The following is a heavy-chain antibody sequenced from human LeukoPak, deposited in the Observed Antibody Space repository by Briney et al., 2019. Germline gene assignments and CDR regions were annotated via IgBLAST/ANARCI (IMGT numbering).Heavy chain of an antibody. J-gene: IGHJ4*02. V-gene: IGHV3-30*18. CDR3: AKDLLGSVDY. Sequence: PGGSLRLSCAASGFTFSSYGTHWVRQAPGKGLEWVAVISYDGSNKYYADSVKGRFTISRDNSKNTLYLLMNSLRAEDTAVYYCAKDLLGSVDYWGQGTLVTVSS. CDR2: ISYDGSNK. CDR1: GFTFSSYG. D-gene: IGHD3-16*01.